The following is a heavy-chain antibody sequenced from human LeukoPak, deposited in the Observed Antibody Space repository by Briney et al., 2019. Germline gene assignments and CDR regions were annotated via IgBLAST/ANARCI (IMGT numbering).Heavy chain of an antibody. Sequence: SETLSLTCTVSGDSISAYYWSWIRQSPGEGLEWIGYICYTGSTNYNPSLKGRVTISVDTSKNQFSLKLSSVTAADTAVYYCARTSWLQSSYYFEYWGQGTLVTVSS. CDR3: ARTSWLQSSYYFEY. V-gene: IGHV4-59*08. J-gene: IGHJ4*02. CDR1: GDSISAYY. CDR2: ICYTGST. D-gene: IGHD5-24*01.